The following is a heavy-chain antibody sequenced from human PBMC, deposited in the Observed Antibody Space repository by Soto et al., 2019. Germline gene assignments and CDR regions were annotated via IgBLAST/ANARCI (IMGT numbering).Heavy chain of an antibody. D-gene: IGHD3-3*01. CDR3: ARQLYDFWSGYYSVNIPFDY. V-gene: IGHV1-18*01. CDR2: ISAYNGNT. J-gene: IGHJ4*02. CDR1: GYTFTSYG. Sequence: QVQLVQSGAEVKKPGASVKVSCKASGYTFTSYGISWVRQAPGQGLEWMGWISAYNGNTNYAQKLQGRVTMTTDTSTSTAYMELRRLRSDDTAVYYCARQLYDFWSGYYSVNIPFDYWGQGTLVTVSS.